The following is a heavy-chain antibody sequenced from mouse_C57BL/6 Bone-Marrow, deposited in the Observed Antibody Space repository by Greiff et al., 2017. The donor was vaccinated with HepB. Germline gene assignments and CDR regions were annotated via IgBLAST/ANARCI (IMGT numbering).Heavy chain of an antibody. J-gene: IGHJ1*03. CDR2: IRNKANGYTT. V-gene: IGHV7-3*01. D-gene: IGHD1-1*01. CDR3: ARYEAYYYGSPWYFDV. CDR1: GFTFTDYY. Sequence: EVQVVESGGGLVQPGGSLSLSCAASGFTFTDYYMSWVRQPPGKALEWLGFIRNKANGYTTEYSASVKGRFTISRDNSQSILYLQMNALRAEDSATYYCARYEAYYYGSPWYFDVWGTGTTVTVSS.